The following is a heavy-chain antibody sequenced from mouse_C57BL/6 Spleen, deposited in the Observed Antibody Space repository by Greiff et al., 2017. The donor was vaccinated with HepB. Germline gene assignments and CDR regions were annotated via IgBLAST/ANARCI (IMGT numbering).Heavy chain of an antibody. CDR2: ISSGSSTI. CDR3: ARKEDYGNLSYWYFDV. D-gene: IGHD2-1*01. Sequence: EVHLVESGGGLVKPGGSLKLSCAASGFTFSDYGMHWVRQAPEKGLEWVAYISSGSSTIYYADTVKGRFTISRDNAKNTLFLQMTSLRSEDTAMYYCARKEDYGNLSYWYFDVWGTGTTVTVSS. V-gene: IGHV5-17*01. CDR1: GFTFSDYG. J-gene: IGHJ1*03.